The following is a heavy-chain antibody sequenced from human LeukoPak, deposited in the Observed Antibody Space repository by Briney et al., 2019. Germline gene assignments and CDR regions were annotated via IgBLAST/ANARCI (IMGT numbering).Heavy chain of an antibody. V-gene: IGHV4-34*01. CDR1: GGSFSGYY. CDR2: INHSGST. Sequence: SETLSLTCAVYGGSFSGYYWSWIRQPPGKGLEWIGEINHSGSTNYNPSLKSRVTISVDTSKNQFSLKLSSVTTADTAVYYCARTEWFGDPFDYWGQGTLVTVSS. D-gene: IGHD3-10*01. CDR3: ARTEWFGDPFDY. J-gene: IGHJ4*02.